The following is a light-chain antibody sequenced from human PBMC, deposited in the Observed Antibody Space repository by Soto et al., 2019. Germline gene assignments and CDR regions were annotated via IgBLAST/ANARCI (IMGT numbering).Light chain of an antibody. CDR3: QQYKNCSLIT. Sequence: DIQMTQSPSTLSASVGDRVTISCRASQNIDRWLAWYQQKPGKAPKVLIYEASRLESGVPSRFSGSGSGTALSLTISSLQPADFAANYCQQYKNCSLITFGPGTTVDFK. CDR1: QNIDRW. J-gene: IGKJ3*01. V-gene: IGKV1-5*01. CDR2: EAS.